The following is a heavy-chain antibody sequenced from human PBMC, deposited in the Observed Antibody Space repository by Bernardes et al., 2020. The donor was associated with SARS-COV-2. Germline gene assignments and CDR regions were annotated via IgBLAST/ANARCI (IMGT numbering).Heavy chain of an antibody. V-gene: IGHV3-33*01. J-gene: IGHJ4*02. Sequence: GGSLRLSCAASGFTFSSYGMHWVRQAPGKGLEWVAVIWYDGSNKYYADSVKGRFTISRDNSKNTLYLQMNSLKTEDTAVYYCTTGGRLWGQGTLVTVSS. CDR3: TTGGRL. CDR1: GFTFSSYG. CDR2: IWYDGSNK. D-gene: IGHD2-15*01.